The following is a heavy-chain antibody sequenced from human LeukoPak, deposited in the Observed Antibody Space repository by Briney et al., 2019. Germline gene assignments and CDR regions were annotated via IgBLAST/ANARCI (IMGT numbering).Heavy chain of an antibody. V-gene: IGHV3-23*01. CDR1: GFTFSSYA. CDR2: ISGRGGST. J-gene: IGHJ3*02. D-gene: IGHD2-2*01. CDR3: AKEEALGYCSSTSCEDAFDI. Sequence: GGSLRLSCAASGFTFSSYAMSWVRPAPGKGLEWVSAISGRGGSTYDIDSVKGRFTISRDNSKNPLYLQMNSVRAEDTAVYYCAKEEALGYCSSTSCEDAFDIWGQGTMVTVSS.